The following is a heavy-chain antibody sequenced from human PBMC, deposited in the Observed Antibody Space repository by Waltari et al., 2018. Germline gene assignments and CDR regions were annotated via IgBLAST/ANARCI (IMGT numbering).Heavy chain of an antibody. CDR3: ARLDRQEGVGFDI. V-gene: IGHV5-51*01. D-gene: IGHD2-8*01. J-gene: IGHJ3*02. CDR2: IYPGDSES. Sequence: EVQLVPSGADVKEPGESLKISCKGSEYKFINYWIGWVRQMPGKCLAWMGIIYPGDSESTYSPSFQGQVTISVDKSISTAYLQWSRLKASDTAIYYCARLDRQEGVGFDIWGQGTMVTVSS. CDR1: EYKFINYW.